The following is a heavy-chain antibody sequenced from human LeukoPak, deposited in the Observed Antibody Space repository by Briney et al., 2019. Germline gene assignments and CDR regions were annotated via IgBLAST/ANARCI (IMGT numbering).Heavy chain of an antibody. Sequence: SETLSLTCTVSGGSISSNNYYWGWIRQPPGKGLEWIGTIYYSGSTYYNPSLKSRVTIPVDTSKNQFSLKLSSVTAADTAVYYCARDSQNYFTYYYYYYMDVWGKGTTVTVSS. CDR1: GGSISSNNYY. CDR2: IYYSGST. CDR3: ARDSQNYFTYYYYYYMDV. J-gene: IGHJ6*03. V-gene: IGHV4-39*07. D-gene: IGHD2/OR15-2a*01.